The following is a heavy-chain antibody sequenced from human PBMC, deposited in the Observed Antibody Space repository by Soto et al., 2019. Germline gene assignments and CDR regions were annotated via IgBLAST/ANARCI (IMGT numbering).Heavy chain of an antibody. V-gene: IGHV3-30*04. D-gene: IGHD6-25*01. CDR2: ISYDGNTK. CDR3: AGEVSLGLAAAGYFDS. J-gene: IGHJ4*02. CDR1: GFTFSNYP. Sequence: QVHLAESGGGVVQPGGSLRLSCAASGFTFSNYPMNWVRQAPGKGLEWVALISYDGNTKNYADSVKGRCTISRDNPRNTLYLQMNSLRVEDTAVYYCAGEVSLGLAAAGYFDSWGQGAQVTVSS.